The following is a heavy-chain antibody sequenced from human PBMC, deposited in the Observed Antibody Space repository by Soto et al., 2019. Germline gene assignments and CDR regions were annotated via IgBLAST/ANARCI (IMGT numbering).Heavy chain of an antibody. V-gene: IGHV3-30-3*01. CDR3: ARDGWNWNYALDY. Sequence: QVQLVESGGGVVQPGRSLRLSCAASGFTFSSYAMHWVRQAPGKGLEWVAVISYDGSNKYYADSVKGRFTISRDNSYNTLNLHKNSLRAEDTAVYYCARDGWNWNYALDYWGQATLVTVSS. CDR2: ISYDGSNK. CDR1: GFTFSSYA. D-gene: IGHD1-7*01. J-gene: IGHJ4*02.